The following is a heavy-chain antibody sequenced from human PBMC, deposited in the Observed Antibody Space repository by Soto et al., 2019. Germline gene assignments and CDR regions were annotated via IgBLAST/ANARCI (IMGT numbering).Heavy chain of an antibody. Sequence: ASVKVSCKASGYTFTSYGINWVRQAPGQGLEWMGWISAYNGNTNYAQKLQGRVTMTTDTSTRTAYMELRSLRSADTAMYYCARENRYFFYGMDVWGQGTTVNVSS. CDR1: GYTFTSYG. V-gene: IGHV1-18*01. CDR2: ISAYNGNT. CDR3: ARENRYFFYGMDV. J-gene: IGHJ6*02.